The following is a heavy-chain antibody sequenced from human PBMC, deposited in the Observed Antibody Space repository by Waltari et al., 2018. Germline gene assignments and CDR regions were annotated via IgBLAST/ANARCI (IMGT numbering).Heavy chain of an antibody. CDR1: GYTFSNYD. CDR2: MNPNSGNL. D-gene: IGHD2-2*01. CDR3: ARAVRYQLLSDF. V-gene: IGHV1-8*03. J-gene: IGHJ4*02. Sequence: QVQLVQSGAEVKNPGAPVKLSCKTSGYTFSNYDVSWVRQAPGRGLEWMGWMNPNSGNLGFAQGFQGRVMCTADTSTTTAYMELTNLRSDDTAIYFCARAVRYQLLSDFWGQGTLVTVSS.